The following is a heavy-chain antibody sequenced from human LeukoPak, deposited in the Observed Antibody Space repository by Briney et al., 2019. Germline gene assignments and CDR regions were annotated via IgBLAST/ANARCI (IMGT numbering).Heavy chain of an antibody. D-gene: IGHD2-15*01. CDR2: IYYSGST. Sequence: SQTLSLTCTVSGGSISRTSYYWGWIRQPPGKGLEWIGSIYYSGSTYDNPSLKSRVTISVDTSKNQFSLKLSSVTAADTAVYYCARHSSGVGVPYGMDVWGQGTTVTVSS. J-gene: IGHJ6*02. V-gene: IGHV4-39*01. CDR3: ARHSSGVGVPYGMDV. CDR1: GGSISRTSYY.